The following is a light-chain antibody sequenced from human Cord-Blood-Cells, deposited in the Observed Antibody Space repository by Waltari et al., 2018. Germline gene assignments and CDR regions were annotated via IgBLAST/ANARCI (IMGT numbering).Light chain of an antibody. CDR2: EVS. J-gene: IGLJ1*01. CDR3: SSYTSSSSYV. Sequence: QSALTQPASVSGSPRQSITISCTGTRSDVGGYNYVSWYQQHPGKAPKLMIYEVSKRPSGVSNRFSGSKSGNTASLTISGLQAEDEADYYCSSYTSSSSYVFGTGTKVTVL. CDR1: RSDVGGYNY. V-gene: IGLV2-14*01.